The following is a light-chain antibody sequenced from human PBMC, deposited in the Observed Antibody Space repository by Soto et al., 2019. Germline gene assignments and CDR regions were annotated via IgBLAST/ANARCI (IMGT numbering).Light chain of an antibody. Sequence: DIQMTQSPSSLSASVGDRVTITCRSSQSVRSYLNWYQQKPGKAPKLLIYAASSLQSGVPSRFSGSGSGTDFTRTIISLRPEDFATYYCQQSYTTPPITFGQGTLLEIK. J-gene: IGKJ5*01. CDR1: QSVRSY. CDR3: QQSYTTPPIT. CDR2: AAS. V-gene: IGKV1-39*01.